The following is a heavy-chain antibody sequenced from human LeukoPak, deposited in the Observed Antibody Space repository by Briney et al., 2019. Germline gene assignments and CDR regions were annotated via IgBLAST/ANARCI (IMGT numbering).Heavy chain of an antibody. CDR1: GFTFSSYE. Sequence: GGSLRLSCAASGFTFSSYEMNWVLQAPGKGLEWVSYISSSGSTIYYADSVKGRFTISRDNSKNTLYLQMNSLRAEDTAVYYCAKDDGWVQYANWGQGTLVTVSS. J-gene: IGHJ4*02. V-gene: IGHV3-48*03. CDR2: ISSSGSTI. CDR3: AKDDGWVQYAN. D-gene: IGHD5-24*01.